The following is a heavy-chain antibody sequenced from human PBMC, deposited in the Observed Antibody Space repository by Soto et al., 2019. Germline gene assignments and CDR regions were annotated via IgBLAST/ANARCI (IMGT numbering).Heavy chain of an antibody. D-gene: IGHD3-16*01. CDR3: AHKGGGDRILDY. V-gene: IGHV2-5*02. J-gene: IGHJ4*02. Sequence: QITLKESGPPLVKPTQTLTLTCAFSGFSLRTSGVGVGWIRQPPGKALEWLALIYWDGYKHYSPSLKSRLTFTEDNSKNQGVLTMTNMDPVDTATYYCAHKGGGDRILDYWGQGTLVTVSS. CDR1: GFSLRTSGVG. CDR2: IYWDGYK.